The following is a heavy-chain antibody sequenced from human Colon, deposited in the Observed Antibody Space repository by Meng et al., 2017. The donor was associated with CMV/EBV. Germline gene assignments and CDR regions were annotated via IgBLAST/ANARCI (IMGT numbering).Heavy chain of an antibody. V-gene: IGHV3-7*01. CDR2: IKEDGSEK. CDR1: GFSFNTYW. Sequence: SCGVSGFSFNTYWMSWVRQAPGQGMEWVANIKEDGSEKHYVDSVKGRFIISRDNAKNSLYLQMNSLRADDTAVYYCATRGHAPANWGQGTLVTVSS. D-gene: IGHD2-2*01. J-gene: IGHJ4*02. CDR3: ATRGHAPAN.